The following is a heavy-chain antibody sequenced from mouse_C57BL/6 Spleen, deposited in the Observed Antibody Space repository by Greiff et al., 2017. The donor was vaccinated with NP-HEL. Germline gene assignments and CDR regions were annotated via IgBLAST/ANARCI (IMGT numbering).Heavy chain of an antibody. D-gene: IGHD2-1*01. CDR3: ARKEIYYGNYDAMDY. V-gene: IGHV1-55*01. Sequence: QVQLQQPGAELVKPGASVKMSCKASGYTFTSYWITWVKQRPGQGLEWIGDIYPGSGSTNYNEKFKSKATLTVDTSSSTAYMQLSSLTSEDSAVYYCARKEIYYGNYDAMDYWGQGTSVTVSS. J-gene: IGHJ4*01. CDR1: GYTFTSYW. CDR2: IYPGSGST.